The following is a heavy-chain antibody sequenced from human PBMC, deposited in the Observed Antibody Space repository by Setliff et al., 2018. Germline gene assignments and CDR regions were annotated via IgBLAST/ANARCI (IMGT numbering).Heavy chain of an antibody. Sequence: ASVKVSCKVSGYTLTELSRHWVRQAPGKGLEWMGGFDPEDGETSYAQKFQGRVTMTRDTSTSTVYMELSSLRSEDTAVYYCAREWALDYWGQGTLVTVSS. CDR3: AREWALDY. CDR2: FDPEDGET. V-gene: IGHV1-24*01. J-gene: IGHJ4*02. CDR1: GYTLTELS.